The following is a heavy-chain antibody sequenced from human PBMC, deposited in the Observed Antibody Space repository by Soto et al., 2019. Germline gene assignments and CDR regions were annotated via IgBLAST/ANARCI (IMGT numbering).Heavy chain of an antibody. CDR3: ARVEIAAAGSGYYYYGMDV. V-gene: IGHV1-69*01. CDR1: GGTFSSYA. Sequence: QVQLVQSGAEVKKPGSSVKVSCKASGGTFSSYAISWVRQAPGQGLEWMGGIIPIFGTANYAQKFQGRVTITADESTSTAYMEPSSLRSEDTAVYYCARVEIAAAGSGYYYYGMDVWGQGTTVTVSS. J-gene: IGHJ6*02. CDR2: IIPIFGTA. D-gene: IGHD6-13*01.